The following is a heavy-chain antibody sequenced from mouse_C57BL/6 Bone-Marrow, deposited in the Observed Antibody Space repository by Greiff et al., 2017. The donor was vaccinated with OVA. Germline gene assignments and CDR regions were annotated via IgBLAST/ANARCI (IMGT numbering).Heavy chain of an antibody. D-gene: IGHD2-5*01. CDR3: AREDYINCLYSFDY. V-gene: IGHV1-76*01. J-gene: IGHJ2*01. Sequence: VQLKESGAELVRPGASVKLSCKASGYTFTDYYINWVKQRPGQGLEWIARIYPGSGNTYYNEKFKGKATLTAEKSSSTAYMQLSSLTSEDSSVYFCAREDYINCLYSFDYWGQGTTLTVSS. CDR1: GYTFTDYY. CDR2: IYPGSGNT.